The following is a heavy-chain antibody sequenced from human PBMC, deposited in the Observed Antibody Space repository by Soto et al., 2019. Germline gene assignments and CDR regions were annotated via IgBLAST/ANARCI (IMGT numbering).Heavy chain of an antibody. Sequence: EMQLVESGGGLVKPGGSLRLSCEVSGFIFSDYTMNWVRQAPGKGLEWVASIDNSGSYIFYAGPLKGRFTISRDNAKNSLFLQLRGLPADDTAVYFCVRGDYRDYWGQGTLVAVSS. V-gene: IGHV3-21*01. J-gene: IGHJ4*02. CDR2: IDNSGSYI. CDR1: GFIFSDYT. D-gene: IGHD4-4*01. CDR3: VRGDYRDY.